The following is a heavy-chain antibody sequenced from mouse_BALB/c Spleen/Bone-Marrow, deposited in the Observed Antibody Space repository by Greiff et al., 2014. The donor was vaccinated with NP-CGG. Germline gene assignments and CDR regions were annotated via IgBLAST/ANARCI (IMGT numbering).Heavy chain of an antibody. V-gene: IGHV14-4*02. J-gene: IGHJ2*01. CDR2: IDPENGDT. Sequence: VQLKQSGAELVRSGASVKLSCTASGFNIKDYYMHWVKQRPEQGLEWIGWIDPENGDTEYAPKFQGKATMTADTSSNTAYLQLSSLTSEDTAVYYCNARGDYDFDYFDYWGQGITLTVSS. CDR1: GFNIKDYY. CDR3: NARGDYDFDYFDY. D-gene: IGHD2-4*01.